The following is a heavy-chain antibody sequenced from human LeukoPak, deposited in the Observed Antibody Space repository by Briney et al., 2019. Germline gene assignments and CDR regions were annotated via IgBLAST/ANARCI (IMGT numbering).Heavy chain of an antibody. Sequence: GRSLRLSCAASGFTFSSYGMHWVRQAPGKGLVWVSRILGDGSITNYADSVKGRFTISRDNAKNTLYLLMNNLRAEDTAVYYCARDRSSGWYPSGYWGQGTLVTVSS. V-gene: IGHV3-74*01. J-gene: IGHJ4*02. D-gene: IGHD6-19*01. CDR1: GFTFSSYG. CDR3: ARDRSSGWYPSGY. CDR2: ILGDGSIT.